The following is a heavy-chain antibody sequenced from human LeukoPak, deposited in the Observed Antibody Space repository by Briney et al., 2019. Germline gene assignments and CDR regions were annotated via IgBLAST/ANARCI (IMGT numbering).Heavy chain of an antibody. CDR2: ISAYNGNT. CDR3: ARDRGAAGSDY. CDR1: GYIFNNYG. D-gene: IGHD6-13*01. V-gene: IGHV1-18*01. J-gene: IGHJ4*02. Sequence: ASVKVSCKASGYIFNNYGITWVRQAPGQGLEWMGWISAYNGNTNYAQKLQGRVTMTTDTSTSTAYMELSRLKSDDTAVYYCARDRGAAGSDYWGQGTLVTVSA.